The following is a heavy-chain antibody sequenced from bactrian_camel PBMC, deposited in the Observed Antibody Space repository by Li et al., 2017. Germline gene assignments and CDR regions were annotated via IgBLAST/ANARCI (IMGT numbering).Heavy chain of an antibody. CDR2: IDHDGTT. Sequence: HVQLVESGGGSVQAGGSLRLSCVAPRFTHTAYCMGWFRQAAGKEREGVAAIDHDGTTDYTDSVKGRFTISKDNAKDTLYLQMNSLKPEDTAMYYCAARGPYCYTKLSVRDFTYWGQGTQVTV. CDR1: RFTHTAYC. J-gene: IGHJ6*01. CDR3: AARGPYCYTKLSVRDFTY. D-gene: IGHD2*01. V-gene: IGHV3S55*01.